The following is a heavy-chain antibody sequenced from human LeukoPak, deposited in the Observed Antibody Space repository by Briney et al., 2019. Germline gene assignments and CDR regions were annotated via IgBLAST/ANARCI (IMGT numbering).Heavy chain of an antibody. D-gene: IGHD2-15*01. V-gene: IGHV3-48*04. CDR2: ISSSSITI. Sequence: GGSLRSSWAASGLTFIGFSLNWVGQVPGRGRGWVSFISSSSITIYYAASVKGRFTISRDNAEKSLYLQMNSLRAEDTAVYYCARDRGGSYSAIDYWGQGTLVTVSS. CDR1: GLTFIGFS. CDR3: ARDRGGSYSAIDY. J-gene: IGHJ4*02.